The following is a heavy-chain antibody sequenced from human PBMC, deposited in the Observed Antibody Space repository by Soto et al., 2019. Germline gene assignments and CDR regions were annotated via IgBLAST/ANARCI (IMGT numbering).Heavy chain of an antibody. CDR3: APTRYDYGDDAVGY. CDR1: GFTFNKYA. J-gene: IGHJ4*01. Sequence: EVQLLEYGGGLVQRGESLRLSCVASGFTFNKYAIIWVRQAPGKGLEWVSSISGSSSTTYYADSVKGRFTITRDNSKNTVYLHMNTLSTEDTAVYYCAPTRYDYGDDAVGYWGHGTLVTVSS. V-gene: IGHV3-23*01. CDR2: ISGSSSTT. D-gene: IGHD4-17*01.